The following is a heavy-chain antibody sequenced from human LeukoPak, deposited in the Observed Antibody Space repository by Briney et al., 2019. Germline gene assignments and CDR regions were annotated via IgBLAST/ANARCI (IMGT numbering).Heavy chain of an antibody. V-gene: IGHV3-48*01. D-gene: IGHD3-10*01. CDR1: GFSFSIHG. Sequence: GGSLTLSCAASGFSFSIHGMGWVRRAPGKGLECVSYISSSSSTIYYADSVKGRFTISRDNAKNSLYLQMNSLRAEDTAVYYCARDRYGSGSYYSSAFDIWGQGTMVTVSS. CDR2: ISSSSSTI. J-gene: IGHJ3*02. CDR3: ARDRYGSGSYYSSAFDI.